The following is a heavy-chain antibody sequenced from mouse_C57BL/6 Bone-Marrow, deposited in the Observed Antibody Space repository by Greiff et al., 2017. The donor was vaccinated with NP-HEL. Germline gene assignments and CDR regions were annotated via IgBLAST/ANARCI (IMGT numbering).Heavy chain of an antibody. Sequence: VQLQQSGAELVRPGASVKLSCKASGYTFTDYYINWVKQRPGQGLEWIARIYPGSGNTYYNEKFKGKATLTAEKSSSTAYMQLSSLTSEDSAVYFCARVGYSPMDYWGQGTSVTVSS. CDR2: IYPGSGNT. J-gene: IGHJ4*01. D-gene: IGHD2-12*01. CDR1: GYTFTDYY. V-gene: IGHV1-76*01. CDR3: ARVGYSPMDY.